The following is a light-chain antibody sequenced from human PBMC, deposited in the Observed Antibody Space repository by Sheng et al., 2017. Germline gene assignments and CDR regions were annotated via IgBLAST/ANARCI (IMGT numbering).Light chain of an antibody. CDR1: QSISSW. J-gene: IGKJ2*01. V-gene: IGKV1-5*03. CDR3: QHYNTYLYT. CDR2: KAS. Sequence: DIQMTQSPSTLSASVGDRVTITCRASQSISSWLAWYQQKPGKAPKLLIDKASNLESGVPSRFSGSGSGTEFTLTISSLQPDDFATYYCQHYNTYLYTFGQGTKLEIK.